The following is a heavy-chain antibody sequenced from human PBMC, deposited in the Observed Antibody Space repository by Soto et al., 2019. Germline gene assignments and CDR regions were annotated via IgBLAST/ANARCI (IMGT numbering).Heavy chain of an antibody. CDR1: GFPFTRYT. D-gene: IGHD6-13*01. CDR3: AKGGIALTGLDF. Sequence: GGSLRLSCAASGFPFTRYTMTWVRQAPGKGLEWVSSIIGGGDNTYYADSVRGRFTISRDISKNTLCLQMNSLRVEDTAVYYCAKGGIALTGLDFWGQGTLVTVSS. J-gene: IGHJ4*02. V-gene: IGHV3-23*01. CDR2: IIGGGDNT.